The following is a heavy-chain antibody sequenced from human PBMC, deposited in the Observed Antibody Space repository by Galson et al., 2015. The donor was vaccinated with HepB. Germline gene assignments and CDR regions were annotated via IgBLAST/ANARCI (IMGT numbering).Heavy chain of an antibody. CDR3: TRLGDLSGYSSS. CDR2: IRSTASTYAT. Sequence: SLRLSCAASGFTFSGSAIHWVRQTSGNGLEWVRRIRSTASTYATAYAASLNGRFTISRDDSKNTAYLHMKSLKTEDPAVYYCTRLGDLSGYSSSWGQGTLVTVSS. CDR1: GFTFSGSA. V-gene: IGHV3-73*01. J-gene: IGHJ4*02. D-gene: IGHD6-13*01.